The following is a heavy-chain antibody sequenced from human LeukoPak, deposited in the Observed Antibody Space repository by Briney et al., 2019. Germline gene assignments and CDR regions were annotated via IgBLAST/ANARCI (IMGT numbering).Heavy chain of an antibody. J-gene: IGHJ3*02. D-gene: IGHD2-2*01. CDR2: ISSNGGST. CDR1: RFTFSNYA. Sequence: GGSLRLSCAASRFTFSNYAMSWVRQAPGKGLEWVSGISSNGGSTYYVDSVKGRFTISRDNSKNTLYLQMNSLRAEDTAVYYCAKDRPRYCSSTSCDPGAFDIWGQGTMVTVSS. V-gene: IGHV3-23*01. CDR3: AKDRPRYCSSTSCDPGAFDI.